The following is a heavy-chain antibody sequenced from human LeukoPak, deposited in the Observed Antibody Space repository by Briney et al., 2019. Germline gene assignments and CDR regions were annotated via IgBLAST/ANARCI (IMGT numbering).Heavy chain of an antibody. V-gene: IGHV3-30*04. CDR2: ISYDGSNK. CDR1: GFTFSSYA. D-gene: IGHD6-13*01. Sequence: GGSLRLSCVASGFTFSSYAMHWVRQAPGKGLEWVADISYDGSNKYYADSVKGRFTISRDNSKNTLCLQMNSLRAEDTLVFYCARMYSTGFDRWGQGTLVTVPS. CDR3: ARMYSTGFDR. J-gene: IGHJ5*02.